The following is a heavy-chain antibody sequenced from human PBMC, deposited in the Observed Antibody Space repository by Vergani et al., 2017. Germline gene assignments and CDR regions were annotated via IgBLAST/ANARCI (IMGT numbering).Heavy chain of an antibody. CDR1: GGTFSSYT. D-gene: IGHD5-18*01. CDR3: ARAFVDTXMVTGRYYYYYMDV. Sequence: QVQLVQSGAEVKKPGSSVKVSCKASGGTFSSYTISWVRQAPGQGLEWMGRIIPILGIANYAQKFQGRVTITADESTSTAYMELSSLRSEDTAVYYCARAFVDTXMVTGRYYYYYMDVWGKGTTVTVSS. V-gene: IGHV1-69*02. J-gene: IGHJ6*03. CDR2: IIPILGIA.